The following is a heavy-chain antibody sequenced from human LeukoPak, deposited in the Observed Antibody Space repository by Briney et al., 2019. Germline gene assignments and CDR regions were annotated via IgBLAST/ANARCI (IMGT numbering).Heavy chain of an antibody. CDR1: GFTFGNYW. V-gene: IGHV3-74*01. CDR3: TREQEDFTGTTCYRAFDV. J-gene: IGHJ3*01. CDR2: VHSDGSIT. Sequence: GGSLRLSCAASGFTFGNYWINWVRQAPGKGLVWVSRVHSDGSITNYADSVKGRFSISRDGAKNTLYLQMSSLRSEDTAVYYCTREQEDFTGTTCYRAFDVWGQGTMVTVS. D-gene: IGHD2-2*01.